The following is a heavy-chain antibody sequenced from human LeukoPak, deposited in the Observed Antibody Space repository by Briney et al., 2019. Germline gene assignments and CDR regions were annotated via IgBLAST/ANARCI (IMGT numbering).Heavy chain of an antibody. Sequence: GASVKVSCKASGYNFINYGISWVRQAPGQGLDWMGWISTYNGNSIYAQKFQGRVTMTTDTSTSTGYMDLRSLTSDDTAVYYCARVARTAVGIRYYFYEWGQGTMVSLSS. D-gene: IGHD1-14*01. CDR2: ISTYNGNS. CDR3: ARVARTAVGIRYYFYE. CDR1: GYNFINYG. J-gene: IGHJ4*02. V-gene: IGHV1-18*01.